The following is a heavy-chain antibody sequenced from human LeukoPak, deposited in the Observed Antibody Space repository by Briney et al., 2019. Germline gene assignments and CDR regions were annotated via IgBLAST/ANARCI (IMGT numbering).Heavy chain of an antibody. CDR1: GGSFSGYY. CDR3: ARQRKYYYGSGSPPYYYYYMDV. Sequence: SETLSLTCAVYGGSFSGYYWSWIRQPPGKGLEWIGEINHSGSTNYNPSLKSRVTISVDTSKNQFSLKLSSVTAADTAVYYCARQRKYYYGSGSPPYYYYYMDVWGKGTTVTISS. J-gene: IGHJ6*03. V-gene: IGHV4-34*01. D-gene: IGHD3-10*01. CDR2: INHSGST.